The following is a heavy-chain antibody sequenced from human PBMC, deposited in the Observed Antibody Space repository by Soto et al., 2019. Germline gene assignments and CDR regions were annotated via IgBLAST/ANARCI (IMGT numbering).Heavy chain of an antibody. CDR3: ARAGGYCSGGSCYPPYYFDY. CDR1: GFTFSSYS. J-gene: IGHJ4*02. CDR2: ISSSSSYI. D-gene: IGHD2-15*01. Sequence: KPGGSLRLSCAASGFTFSSYSMNWVRQAPGKGLEWVSSISSSSSYIYYADSVKGRFTISRDNAKNSLYLQMNSLRAEDTAVYYCARAGGYCSGGSCYPPYYFDYWGQGTLVTVSS. V-gene: IGHV3-21*01.